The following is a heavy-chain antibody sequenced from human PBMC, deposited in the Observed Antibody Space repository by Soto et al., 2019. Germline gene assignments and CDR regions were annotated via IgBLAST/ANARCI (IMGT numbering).Heavy chain of an antibody. Sequence: QVQLQESGPGLVKPSETLSLTRTVSGGSISSYYWSWIRQPPGKGLEWIGYIYYSGSTNYNPSLKSRVTISVDTSKNQFSLKLSSVTAADTAVYYCARQGGSKGIRAFDIWGQGTVVTVSS. D-gene: IGHD2-15*01. V-gene: IGHV4-59*08. CDR1: GGSISSYY. J-gene: IGHJ3*02. CDR2: IYYSGST. CDR3: ARQGGSKGIRAFDI.